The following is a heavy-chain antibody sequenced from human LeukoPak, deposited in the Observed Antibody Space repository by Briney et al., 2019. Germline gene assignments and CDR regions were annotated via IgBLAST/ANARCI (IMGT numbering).Heavy chain of an antibody. J-gene: IGHJ4*02. D-gene: IGHD6-19*01. CDR2: ISGRAGST. Sequence: GGSLRLSCAASGFTFNSYNMNWVRQAPGKGLEWVSAISGRAGSTSYADSVKGRFTISRDNSKNTLYLQMNSLRAEDTAVYYCAKDGVAGKIMYYFDYWGQGTLVTVSS. CDR3: AKDGVAGKIMYYFDY. V-gene: IGHV3-23*01. CDR1: GFTFNSYN.